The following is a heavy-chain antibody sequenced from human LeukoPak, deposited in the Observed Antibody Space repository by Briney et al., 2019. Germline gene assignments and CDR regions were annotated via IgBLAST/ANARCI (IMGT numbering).Heavy chain of an antibody. CDR1: GFSFNNYA. CDR2: ISTTGGST. D-gene: IGHD4-23*01. CDR3: AKDWTTVVTPKGYCFDS. J-gene: IGHJ4*02. Sequence: PGGSLRLSCAASGFSFNNYAMSWVRQAPGKGLEWVSAISTTGGSTYYADSVKGRFTISRDNSKNTLSLQMDSLRVEDTAVYYCAKDWTTVVTPKGYCFDSWGQGTLVTVSS. V-gene: IGHV3-23*01.